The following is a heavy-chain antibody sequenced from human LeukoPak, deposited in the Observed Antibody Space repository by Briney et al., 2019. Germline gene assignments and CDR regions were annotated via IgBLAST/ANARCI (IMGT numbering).Heavy chain of an antibody. Sequence: PGGSLRLSCAASGFTFSSYEMNWVRQAPGKGLEWVSYISSSGSTIYYADSVKGRFTISRDNAKNSLYLQMNSLRAEDTAVYYCARGPRPSIHNPAYRYYYFMDVWGKGTTVTVSS. D-gene: IGHD1-1*01. CDR3: ARGPRPSIHNPAYRYYYFMDV. CDR1: GFTFSSYE. CDR2: ISSSGSTI. V-gene: IGHV3-48*03. J-gene: IGHJ6*03.